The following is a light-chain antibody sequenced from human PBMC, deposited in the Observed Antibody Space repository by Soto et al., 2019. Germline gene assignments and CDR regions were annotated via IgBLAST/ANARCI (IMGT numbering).Light chain of an antibody. J-gene: IGLJ1*01. Sequence: QSALTQPASVSGSPGQSITISCTGTSSDVGGYNSVSWYQQHPGKAPKLMIYEVSNRPSGVSNRFSGSKSGNTASLTVSGLQAEDEADYYCSSFTSSSTLYVFGTGTKLNVL. CDR2: EVS. CDR1: SSDVGGYNS. CDR3: SSFTSSSTLYV. V-gene: IGLV2-14*01.